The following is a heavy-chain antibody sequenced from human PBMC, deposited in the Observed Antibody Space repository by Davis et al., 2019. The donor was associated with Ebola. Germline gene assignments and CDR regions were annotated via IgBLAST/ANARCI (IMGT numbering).Heavy chain of an antibody. CDR1: GGSIRGYH. J-gene: IGHJ4*02. Sequence: MPSETLSLTCSVSGGSIRGYHWSWIRQPPGEGLEWIGYIYDSGFTNYNPSLKNRLTLSLDTSKNQFSLKLNSVTAADSAVYYCARGGKTSGWYYYFDYWAREPWSPSPQ. D-gene: IGHD6-19*01. CDR2: IYDSGFT. CDR3: ARGGKTSGWYYYFDY. V-gene: IGHV4-59*01.